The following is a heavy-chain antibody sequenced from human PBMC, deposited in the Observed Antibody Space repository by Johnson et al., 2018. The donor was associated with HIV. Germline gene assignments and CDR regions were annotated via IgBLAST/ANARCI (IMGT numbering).Heavy chain of an antibody. Sequence: VQLMESGGGLVQPGGSLRLSCAASGFTFSSYWMSWVRQAPGKGLEWVANIKQDGSEIYYVDSVKGRITISRDNGKNSLYLQRNSLRAEDTALYYCARDRWELLSCAFDIWGQGTMVTVSS. CDR1: GFTFSSYW. V-gene: IGHV3-7*05. CDR3: ARDRWELLSCAFDI. J-gene: IGHJ3*02. CDR2: IKQDGSEI. D-gene: IGHD1-26*01.